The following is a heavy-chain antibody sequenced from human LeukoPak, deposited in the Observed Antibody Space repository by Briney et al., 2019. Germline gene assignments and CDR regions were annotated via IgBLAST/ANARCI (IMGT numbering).Heavy chain of an antibody. CDR3: ARVLWFGSIDVFDI. D-gene: IGHD3-10*01. CDR2: IYYSGST. J-gene: IGHJ3*02. CDR1: GGSISSSSYY. V-gene: IGHV4-39*07. Sequence: SETLSLTCTVSGGSISSSSYYWGWIRQPPGKGLEWIGGIYYSGSTYYNPSLKSRVTISVDTSKNQFSLKLSSVTAADTAVYYCARVLWFGSIDVFDIWGQGTMVTVSS.